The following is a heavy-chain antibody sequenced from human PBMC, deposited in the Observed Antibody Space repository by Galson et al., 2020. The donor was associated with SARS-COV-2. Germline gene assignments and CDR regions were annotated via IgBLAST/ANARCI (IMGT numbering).Heavy chain of an antibody. J-gene: IGHJ1*01. CDR1: GFTFSNCP. Sequence: GGSLRLSCAASGFTFSNCPMSWVRQAPGQGLEWVSEIRGSGDTTYYADSVKGRVTIYRDTSRNTLYLQMNSLRAEDTAMYYCAKEVPMTGRTDEYFQHWGQGTLVTVSS. CDR3: AKEVPMTGRTDEYFQH. D-gene: IGHD3-9*01. CDR2: IRGSGDTT. V-gene: IGHV3-23*01.